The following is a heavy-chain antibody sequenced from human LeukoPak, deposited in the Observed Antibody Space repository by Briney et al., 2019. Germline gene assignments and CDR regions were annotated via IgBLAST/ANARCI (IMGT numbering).Heavy chain of an antibody. CDR2: ISSTGGTT. CDR3: AKNGDRGAYCTGGTCYPYFYYYMDV. Sequence: GGSLRLSCAASGITFSSYGMSWVRQAPGKGLEWVSSISSTGGTTYYADSVKGRFTISRDNSKNTPYLQMNSLRAEDTAIYYCAKNGDRGAYCTGGTCYPYFYYYMDVWGKGTTVTI. CDR1: GITFSSYG. D-gene: IGHD2-15*01. V-gene: IGHV3-23*01. J-gene: IGHJ6*03.